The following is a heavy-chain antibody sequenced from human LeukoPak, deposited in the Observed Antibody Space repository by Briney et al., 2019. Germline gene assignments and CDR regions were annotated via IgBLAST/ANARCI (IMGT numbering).Heavy chain of an antibody. D-gene: IGHD6-13*01. CDR1: GGSISSYY. J-gene: IGHJ4*02. CDR3: AREIAAAGLPDY. Sequence: PSETLSLTCTVSGGSISSYYWSWIRQPPGKGLEWIGYIYYSGSTNYNPSLKSRVTISVDTSKNQFSLKLSSVTAADTAVYYCAREIAAAGLPDYWGQGTLVTVSS. V-gene: IGHV4-59*01. CDR2: IYYSGST.